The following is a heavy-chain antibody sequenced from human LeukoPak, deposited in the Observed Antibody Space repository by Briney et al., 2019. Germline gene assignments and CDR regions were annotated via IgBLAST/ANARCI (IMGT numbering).Heavy chain of an antibody. CDR1: GDSVSTTIYH. CDR3: ARIYLIIGYCSSTSCPASFDI. CDR2: IYYSGST. D-gene: IGHD2-2*01. Sequence: SETLSLTCTVSGDSVSTTIYHWGWIRQPPGRGLECIGSIYYSGSTYYNPSLKSRATILVDTSRNQFSLKLSSVTAADTAVYYCARIYLIIGYCSSTSCPASFDIWGQGTMVTVSS. V-gene: IGHV4-39*07. J-gene: IGHJ3*02.